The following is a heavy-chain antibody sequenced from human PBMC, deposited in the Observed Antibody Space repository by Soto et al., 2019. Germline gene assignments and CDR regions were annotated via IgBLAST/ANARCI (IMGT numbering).Heavy chain of an antibody. Sequence: TLSLTGTVPGGSMSRGDYYWRWILQYPGKGLECIGYIYYSGSTNYNPSLRSRVAISLDTSKNQFSLKLTSVTAADTAVYYCATNGGYYDASGPKYFQYWGQGTVVSVSS. D-gene: IGHD3-22*01. CDR3: ATNGGYYDASGPKYFQY. CDR2: IYYSGST. V-gene: IGHV4-31*03. CDR1: GGSMSRGDYY. J-gene: IGHJ1*01.